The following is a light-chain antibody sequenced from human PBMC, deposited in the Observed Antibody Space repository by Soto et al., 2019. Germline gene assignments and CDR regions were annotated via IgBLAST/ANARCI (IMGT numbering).Light chain of an antibody. CDR1: SSNIGAGYD. V-gene: IGLV1-40*01. Sequence: QSVLTQPPSVSGAPGQRVTISGTGSSSNIGAGYDVHWYQQLPGAAPKLLISDDNSRPSGVPDRFSGSKSGTSASLAISGLQAEDEADYYCQSYDSGLSGSWVFGGGTKLTVL. CDR3: QSYDSGLSGSWV. CDR2: DDN. J-gene: IGLJ3*02.